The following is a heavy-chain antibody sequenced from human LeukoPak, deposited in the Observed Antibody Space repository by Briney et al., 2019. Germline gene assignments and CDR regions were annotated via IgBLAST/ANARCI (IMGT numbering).Heavy chain of an antibody. CDR2: IYSGGST. CDR1: GFTVSSSY. Sequence: GGSLRLSCAASGFTVSSSYMSWVRQAPGKGLEWVSVIYSGGSTYYADSVKGRFTISRDNSKNTLYLQMNSLRAEDTAVYYCASGVSRYFDRPGYYYYGMDVWGQGTTVTVSS. J-gene: IGHJ6*02. V-gene: IGHV3-53*01. D-gene: IGHD3-9*01. CDR3: ASGVSRYFDRPGYYYYGMDV.